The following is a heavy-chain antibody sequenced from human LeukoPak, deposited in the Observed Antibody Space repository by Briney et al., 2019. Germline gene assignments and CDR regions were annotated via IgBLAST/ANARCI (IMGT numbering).Heavy chain of an antibody. Sequence: SGTLSLTCAVSGGSIIRTNWWNWVRQPPGKGLEWIGEIYDTGSTNYNPSLQSRVTISVDKSKNHFSLKLSSVTAADTAVYYCASLVSGNSFDYWGQGTLVTVSS. D-gene: IGHD1-26*01. V-gene: IGHV4-4*02. CDR3: ASLVSGNSFDY. CDR2: IYDTGST. J-gene: IGHJ4*02. CDR1: GGSIIRTNW.